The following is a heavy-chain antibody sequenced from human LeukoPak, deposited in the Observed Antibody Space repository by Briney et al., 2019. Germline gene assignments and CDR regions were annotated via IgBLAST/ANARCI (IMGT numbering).Heavy chain of an antibody. CDR2: IYTSGST. V-gene: IGHV4-61*02. D-gene: IGHD4-17*01. CDR1: GYSISSGSYY. J-gene: IGHJ4*02. Sequence: PSETLSLTCTVSGYSISSGSYYWSWIRQPAGKGLEWIGRIYTSGSTNYNPSLKSRVTISVDTSKNQFSLKLSSVTAADTAVYYCARDRGYGDSIDYWGQGTLVTVSS. CDR3: ARDRGYGDSIDY.